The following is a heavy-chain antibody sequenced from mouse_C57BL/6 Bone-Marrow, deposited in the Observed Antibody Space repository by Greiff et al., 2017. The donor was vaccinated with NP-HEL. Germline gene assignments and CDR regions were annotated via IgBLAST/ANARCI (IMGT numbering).Heavy chain of an antibody. CDR2: INPGSGGT. Sequence: QVQLQQSGAELVRPGTSVKVSCKASGYAFTNYLIEWVKQRPGQGLEWIGVINPGSGGTNYNEKFKGKATLTADKSSSTAYMQLSSLTSEDSAVYFCARWLLLRHYYAMDYWGQGTSVTVSS. CDR3: ARWLLLRHYYAMDY. CDR1: GYAFTNYL. D-gene: IGHD1-1*01. J-gene: IGHJ4*01. V-gene: IGHV1-54*01.